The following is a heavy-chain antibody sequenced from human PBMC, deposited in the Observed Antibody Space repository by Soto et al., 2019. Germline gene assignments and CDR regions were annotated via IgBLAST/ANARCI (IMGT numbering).Heavy chain of an antibody. Sequence: QAHLVESGGGVVQPGRSLRLSCAASGFTFTSYGMHWVRQAPGTRLGWVAVISYDGGLQHYADSVKGRFTISRDNSKNMVLLQMNSLRAEDTAVYYCVSDRGYGHASVTSSWSQGTLGSISS. J-gene: IGHJ1*01. CDR3: VSDRGYGHASVTSS. CDR1: GFTFTSYG. D-gene: IGHD3-10*01. V-gene: IGHV3-30*03. CDR2: ISYDGGLQ.